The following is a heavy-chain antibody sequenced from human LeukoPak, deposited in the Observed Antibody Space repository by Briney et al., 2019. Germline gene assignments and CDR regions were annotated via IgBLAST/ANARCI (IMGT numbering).Heavy chain of an antibody. Sequence: GGSLRLSCAASGFTFSSYAMSWVRQAPGKGLEWVSAISGSGGSTYYADSVKGRFTIPRDNSKNTLYLQMNSLRAEDTAVYYCAKDGPLRYFDWLLPDYWGQGTLVTVSS. D-gene: IGHD3-9*01. V-gene: IGHV3-23*01. CDR1: GFTFSSYA. J-gene: IGHJ4*02. CDR2: ISGSGGST. CDR3: AKDGPLRYFDWLLPDY.